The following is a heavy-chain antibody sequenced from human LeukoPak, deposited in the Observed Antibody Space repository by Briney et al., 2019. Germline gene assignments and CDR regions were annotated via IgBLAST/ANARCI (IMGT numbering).Heavy chain of an antibody. CDR3: AKDDGTTGGFDY. CDR2: IRYDGSNK. J-gene: IGHJ4*02. D-gene: IGHD4-17*01. CDR1: GFTFSSHG. V-gene: IGHV3-30*02. Sequence: GGSLRLSCAASGFTFSSHGMHWVRQAPGKGLEWVAFIRYDGSNKYNADSVKGRFTISRDNSKNTLYLQMNSLRAEDTAVYYCAKDDGTTGGFDYWGQGTLVTVSS.